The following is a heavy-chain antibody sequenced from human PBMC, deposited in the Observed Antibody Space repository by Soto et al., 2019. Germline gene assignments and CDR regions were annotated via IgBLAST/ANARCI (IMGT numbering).Heavy chain of an antibody. V-gene: IGHV4-59*01. Sequence: SETLSLTCTVSGGSISSYYWSWIRQPPGKGLEWIGYIYYSGSTNYNPSLKSRVTISVDTSKNQFSLKLSSVTAADTAVYYCARGWGANYDYVWGSYRLNWFDPWGQGTLVTVSS. CDR3: ARGWGANYDYVWGSYRLNWFDP. J-gene: IGHJ5*02. D-gene: IGHD3-16*02. CDR2: IYYSGST. CDR1: GGSISSYY.